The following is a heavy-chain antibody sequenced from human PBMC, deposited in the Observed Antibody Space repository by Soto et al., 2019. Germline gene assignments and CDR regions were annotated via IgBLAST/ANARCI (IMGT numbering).Heavy chain of an antibody. J-gene: IGHJ5*01. CDR1: GGTFSSYA. V-gene: IGHV1-69*13. Sequence: SVKVSCKASGGTFSSYAISWVRQAPGQGLEWMGGIIPIFGTANYAQKFQGRVTITADESTSTAYMELSSLRSEDTAVYYCPRGKRRGPAAMYDSWGQATLVTVSS. D-gene: IGHD2-2*01. CDR2: IIPIFGTA. CDR3: PRGKRRGPAAMYDS.